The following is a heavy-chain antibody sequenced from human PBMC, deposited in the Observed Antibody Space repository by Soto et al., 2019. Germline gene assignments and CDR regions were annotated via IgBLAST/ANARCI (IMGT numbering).Heavy chain of an antibody. CDR1: GFTFSSYG. J-gene: IGHJ4*02. V-gene: IGHV3-30*18. D-gene: IGHD3-3*01. CDR3: AKDTLTLDYAFWSGYYSGGSDY. Sequence: QVQLVESGGGVVQPGRSLRLSCAASGFTFSSYGMHWVRQAPGKGLEWVAVISYDGSNKYYADSVKGRFTISGDNSKNTLYLQMNSLRAEDTAVYYCAKDTLTLDYAFWSGYYSGGSDYWGQGTLVTVSS. CDR2: ISYDGSNK.